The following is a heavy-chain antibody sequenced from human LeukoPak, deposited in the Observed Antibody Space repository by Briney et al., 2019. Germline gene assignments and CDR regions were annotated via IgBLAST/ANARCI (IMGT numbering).Heavy chain of an antibody. V-gene: IGHV3-33*08. J-gene: IGHJ3*02. D-gene: IGHD4-17*01. CDR2: IWSDGRNK. CDR3: AGEVTNDAFDI. CDR1: GFTFSSIA. Sequence: GQSLRLSCAASGFTFSSIAMHWVRQAPGKGLEWVAVIWSDGRNKFYADSVKGRFTVSRDNSKNTLFLQMSSLRADDTALYYCAGEVTNDAFDIWGQGTMVTVSS.